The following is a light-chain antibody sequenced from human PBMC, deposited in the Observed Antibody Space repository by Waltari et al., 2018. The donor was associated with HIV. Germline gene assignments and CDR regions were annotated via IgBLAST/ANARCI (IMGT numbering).Light chain of an antibody. CDR3: GTWDSSRSAVV. CDR1: TSNIGNNY. Sequence: QSVLTQPPSVSAAPGQKVTISCSGSTSNIGNNYVSWYQRLPGTAPKLLIYDNSDRPAGIPDRFSGSKSGTSATLGITVLQTGDEADYYCGTWDSSRSAVVFGTGTKVTVL. J-gene: IGLJ1*01. V-gene: IGLV1-51*01. CDR2: DNS.